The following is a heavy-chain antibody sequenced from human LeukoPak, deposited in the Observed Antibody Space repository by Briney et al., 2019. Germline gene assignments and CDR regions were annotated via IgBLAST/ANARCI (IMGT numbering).Heavy chain of an antibody. J-gene: IGHJ4*02. D-gene: IGHD6-13*01. CDR3: ARQAAAGTDY. CDR2: IYSDGNT. CDR1: GFTVSIND. V-gene: IGHV3-53*01. Sequence: GGSLRLSCAASGFTVSINDMSWVRQAPGKGLEWVSVIYSDGNTHSADSVKGRFTISRDNFKNMVYLQVNSLRAEDTAVYYCARQAAAGTDYWGQGTLVTVSS.